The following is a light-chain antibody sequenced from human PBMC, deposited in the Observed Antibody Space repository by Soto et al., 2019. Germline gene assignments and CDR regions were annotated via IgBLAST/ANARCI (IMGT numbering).Light chain of an antibody. CDR1: QSITDW. Sequence: DIQMTQSPSTLSASLGDRVTVSCRASQSITDWLAWYQQRPGKAPKLLIYKASFLEPGVPSRFNGSGSGTEFPLPITSLQAYDLSNYYCQQYDSYPLTFGGGTKVEIK. CDR2: KAS. V-gene: IGKV1-5*03. J-gene: IGKJ4*01. CDR3: QQYDSYPLT.